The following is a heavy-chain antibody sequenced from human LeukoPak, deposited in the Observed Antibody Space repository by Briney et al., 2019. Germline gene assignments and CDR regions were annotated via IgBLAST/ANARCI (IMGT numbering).Heavy chain of an antibody. D-gene: IGHD6-6*01. V-gene: IGHV1-2*02. CDR2: INPNSGGT. J-gene: IGHJ6*03. CDR3: ARASIAAPLYYYYMDV. CDR1: GYTFTGYY. Sequence: GASVKVSCKASGYTFTGYYMHWVRQAPGQGLEWMGWINPNSGGTNYAQKFQGRVTMTRDTSISTAYMELSRLRSDDTAVYYCARASIAAPLYYYYMDVWGKGTTVTVSS.